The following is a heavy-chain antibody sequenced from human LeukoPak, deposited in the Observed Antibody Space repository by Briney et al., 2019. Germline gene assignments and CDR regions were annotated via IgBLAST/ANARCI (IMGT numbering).Heavy chain of an antibody. D-gene: IGHD3-3*01. CDR2: IKQDGNEK. Sequence: GGSLRLSCAASGFTFSHYWMSWVRQAPGKGLEWVANIKQDGNEKYYADSVKGRFTISRDNAENSLFLQMNSLRVEDTAVYYCARSQGNEFLEWLLSPYYYYYYGMDVWGQGTTVTVSS. CDR1: GFTFSHYW. V-gene: IGHV3-7*03. J-gene: IGHJ6*02. CDR3: ARSQGNEFLEWLLSPYYYYYYGMDV.